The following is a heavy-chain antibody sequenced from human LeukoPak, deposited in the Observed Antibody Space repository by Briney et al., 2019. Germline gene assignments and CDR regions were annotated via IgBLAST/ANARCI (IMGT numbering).Heavy chain of an antibody. D-gene: IGHD6-6*01. CDR3: ARAEGFSSSSEYFDY. Sequence: SETLSLTCTVSGGSISSSSYYWGWIRQPPGKGLEWIGSIYYSGSTYYNPSLKSRVTISVDTSKNQFSLKLSSVTAADTAVYYCARAEGFSSSSEYFDYWGQGTLVTVSS. J-gene: IGHJ4*02. CDR1: GGSISSSSYY. CDR2: IYYSGST. V-gene: IGHV4-39*01.